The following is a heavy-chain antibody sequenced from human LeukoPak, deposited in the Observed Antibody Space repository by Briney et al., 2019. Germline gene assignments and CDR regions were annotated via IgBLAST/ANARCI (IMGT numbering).Heavy chain of an antibody. V-gene: IGHV4-39*01. Sequence: SETLSLTCSASDGSISGSDNYWCWVRQSPGKGLEWIGSVRYSGSTFYNPSLFSRVTISVDTSRNQFSLKLDSVTSADTAVYYCATTTYSDAWGNWFDPWGQGALVTVSS. CDR3: ATTTYSDAWGNWFDP. J-gene: IGHJ5*02. CDR2: VRYSGST. CDR1: DGSISGSDNY. D-gene: IGHD5-18*01.